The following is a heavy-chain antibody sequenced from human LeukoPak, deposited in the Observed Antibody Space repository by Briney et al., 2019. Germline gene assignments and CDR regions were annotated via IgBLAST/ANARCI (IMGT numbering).Heavy chain of an antibody. CDR1: GFTFSSYE. J-gene: IGHJ4*02. D-gene: IGHD4-17*01. V-gene: IGHV3-48*03. CDR2: ISSSGSTI. Sequence: PGGSLRLSYAASGFTFSSYEMNWVRQAPGKGLEWVSYISSSGSTIYYADSVKGRFTISRDNAKNSLYLQMNSLRAEDTAVYYCATQSGTMVTTRFDYWGQGTLVTVSS. CDR3: ATQSGTMVTTRFDY.